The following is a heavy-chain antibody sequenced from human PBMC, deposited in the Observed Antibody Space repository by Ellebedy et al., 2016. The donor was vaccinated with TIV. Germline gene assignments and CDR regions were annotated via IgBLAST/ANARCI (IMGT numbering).Heavy chain of an antibody. CDR3: ARDWSGH. CDR2: ISANNGDT. Sequence: AASVKVSCKTSGYTFTSSGISWVRQAPGQGLEWMGWISANNGDTNYAQQFQGGVTMTTDTSTTTVYMELRSLRSDDTAVYYCARDWSGHWGQGTLVTVSS. D-gene: IGHD3-3*01. J-gene: IGHJ4*02. CDR1: GYTFTSSG. V-gene: IGHV1-18*04.